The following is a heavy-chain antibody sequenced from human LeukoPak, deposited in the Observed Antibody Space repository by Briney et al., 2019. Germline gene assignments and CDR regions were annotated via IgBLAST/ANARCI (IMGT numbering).Heavy chain of an antibody. Sequence: SETLSLTCTVSGGSVRSGNYYWSWIRQPPGKGLEWIGYVYYNGITNYNPSLKSRVSISLDTSKNQFSLRLNSVTAAETAVYYCASQLGGTTFHWGQGTLVTVSS. D-gene: IGHD1/OR15-1a*01. CDR3: ASQLGGTTFH. CDR2: VYYNGIT. J-gene: IGHJ4*02. V-gene: IGHV4-61*01. CDR1: GGSVRSGNYY.